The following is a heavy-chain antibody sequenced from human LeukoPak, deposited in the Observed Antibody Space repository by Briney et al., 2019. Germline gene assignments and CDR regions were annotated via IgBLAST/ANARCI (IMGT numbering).Heavy chain of an antibody. D-gene: IGHD3-10*01. V-gene: IGHV5-51*01. CDR1: GYTFTSYW. CDR2: IYPGDSDT. CDR3: AVDTNNYYGSGSFDY. J-gene: IGHJ4*02. Sequence: GESLRISCRGSGYTFTSYWIGWVRQMPGKGLEWMGIIYPGDSDTRYSPSFQGQVTISADKSISTAYPQWSSLQASDTAMYYCAVDTNNYYGSGSFDYWGQGTLVTVSS.